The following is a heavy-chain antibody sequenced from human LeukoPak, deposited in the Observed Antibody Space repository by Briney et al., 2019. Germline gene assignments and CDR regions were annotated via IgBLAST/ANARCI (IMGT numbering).Heavy chain of an antibody. CDR3: ARIGVVVMVDNWFDP. CDR2: IYASGST. J-gene: IGHJ5*02. V-gene: IGHV4-61*02. D-gene: IGHD2-8*01. Sequence: PSETLSLTCTLSGGSISSGSYYWSWIRQPAGKGLEWIGRIYASGSTNYNPSLKSRVTISVDTSKNQFSLKLSSVTAADTAVYYCARIGVVVMVDNWFDPWGQGTLVTVSS. CDR1: GGSISSGSYY.